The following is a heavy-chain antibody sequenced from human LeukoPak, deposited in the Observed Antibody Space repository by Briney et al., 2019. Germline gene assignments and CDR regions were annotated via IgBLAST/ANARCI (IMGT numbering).Heavy chain of an antibody. CDR2: ISGSGGST. CDR3: AKERTLRYFDWLLPYFDY. CDR1: GFTFNNFG. Sequence: GGSLRLSCEASGFTFNNFGMHWVRQAPGKGLEWVSAISGSGGSTYYADSVKGRFTISRDNSKNTLYLQMNSLRAEDTAVYYCAKERTLRYFDWLLPYFDYWGQGTLVTVSS. D-gene: IGHD3-9*01. V-gene: IGHV3-23*01. J-gene: IGHJ4*02.